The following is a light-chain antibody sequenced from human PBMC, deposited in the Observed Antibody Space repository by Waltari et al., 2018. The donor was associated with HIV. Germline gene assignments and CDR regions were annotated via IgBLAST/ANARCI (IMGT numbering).Light chain of an antibody. V-gene: IGLV1-44*01. Sequence: QSVLTQPPSASETPGQRVAISCSGSSSDIGSNAVHWYQQLPGTAPKLLIYSNNQRPSGVPDRFSGSKSGTSASLAISGLQSEDEADYYCAAWDDSLNGPHVVFGGGTKLTVL. CDR1: SSDIGSNA. CDR2: SNN. J-gene: IGLJ2*01. CDR3: AAWDDSLNGPHVV.